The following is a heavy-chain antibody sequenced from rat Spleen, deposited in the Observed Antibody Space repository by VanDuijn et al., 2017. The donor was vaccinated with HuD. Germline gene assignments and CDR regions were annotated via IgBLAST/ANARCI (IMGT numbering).Heavy chain of an antibody. J-gene: IGHJ2*01. CDR1: RLTFSNYY. CDR2: ISTGGGNT. CDR3: TTAGYTKDYYNPGGFDY. V-gene: IGHV5-27*01. D-gene: IGHD1-6*01. Sequence: EVQLVESGGGLVQPGRSLKLSCAASRLTFSNYYMAWVRQAPTKGLEWVAYISTGGGNTYYRDSVKGRFTISRDNAKSTLYLQMDSLRSEDTATYYCTTAGYTKDYYNPGGFDYWGQGVMVTVSS.